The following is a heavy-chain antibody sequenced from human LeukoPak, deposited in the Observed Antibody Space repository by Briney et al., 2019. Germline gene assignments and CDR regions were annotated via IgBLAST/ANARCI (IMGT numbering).Heavy chain of an antibody. CDR3: AKGGYSYENPFDY. CDR1: GFTFDDYD. J-gene: IGHJ4*02. Sequence: GGSLRLSCAASGFTFDDYDMHWVRQAPGKGLEWVSLISGDGGNTYYADSVKGRFTISRDNSKNSLYLQMNRLRTEDTALYYCAKGGYSYENPFDYWGQGTLVTVSS. V-gene: IGHV3-43*02. D-gene: IGHD5-18*01. CDR2: ISGDGGNT.